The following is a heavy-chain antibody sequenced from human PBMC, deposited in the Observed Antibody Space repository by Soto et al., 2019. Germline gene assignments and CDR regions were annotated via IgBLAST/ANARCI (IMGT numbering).Heavy chain of an antibody. J-gene: IGHJ4*02. Sequence: ASVKVSCKASGYTFTGHYIHWVRQAPEQGPEWMGEISPESGATRYAQRFQGRVTMTRDMSITTVYMELNNLSPDDTAVYYCGRGRSGQIVVFYWGQGTPVTVSS. D-gene: IGHD1-26*01. CDR3: GRGRSGQIVVFY. V-gene: IGHV1-2*02. CDR1: GYTFTGHY. CDR2: ISPESGAT.